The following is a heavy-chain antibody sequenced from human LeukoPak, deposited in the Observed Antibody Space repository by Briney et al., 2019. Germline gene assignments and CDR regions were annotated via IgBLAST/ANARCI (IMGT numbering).Heavy chain of an antibody. CDR3: TRGEKTYYYGSGSYYGPYYYYYTDV. J-gene: IGHJ6*03. Sequence: SETLSLTCAVYGGSFSGYYWSWIRQPPGKGLEWIGEINHSGSTNYNPSLKSRVTISVDTSKNQFSLKLSSVTAADTAVYYCTRGEKTYYYGSGSYYGPYYYYYTDVWGKGTTVTISS. D-gene: IGHD3-10*01. CDR1: GGSFSGYY. V-gene: IGHV4-34*01. CDR2: INHSGST.